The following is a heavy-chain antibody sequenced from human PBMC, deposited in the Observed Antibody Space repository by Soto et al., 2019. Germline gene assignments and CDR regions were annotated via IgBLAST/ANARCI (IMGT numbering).Heavy chain of an antibody. V-gene: IGHV3-23*01. CDR2: ISDSGTT. Sequence: EVQLLDSGGGLVQPGGSLRLSCAASGFTFRTYAMSWVRQAPGKGLEWVSTISDSGTTYYANSVKGRFTISRDNSRNTLNLQMNSLRVADTAVYYGAKGGEGSCSRTSCLYFSDPWGQGTLVTVSS. D-gene: IGHD2-2*01. CDR1: GFTFRTYA. J-gene: IGHJ5*02. CDR3: AKGGEGSCSRTSCLYFSDP.